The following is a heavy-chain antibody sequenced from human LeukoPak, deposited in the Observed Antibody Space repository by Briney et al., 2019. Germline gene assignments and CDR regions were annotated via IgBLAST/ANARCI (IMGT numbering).Heavy chain of an antibody. CDR1: GFTFGDYA. J-gene: IGHJ6*02. V-gene: IGHV3-49*04. CDR2: IRSKAYGGTT. CDR3: TSPFADYFGSGSYYNAYYYYGMDV. D-gene: IGHD3-10*01. Sequence: GGPLRLSCTASGFTFGDYAMSWVRQAPGKGLEWVGFIRSKAYGGTTEYAASVKGRFSISRDDSKSIGHLQMNSLKTEDTAVYYCTSPFADYFGSGSYYNAYYYYGMDVWGQGTTVTVSS.